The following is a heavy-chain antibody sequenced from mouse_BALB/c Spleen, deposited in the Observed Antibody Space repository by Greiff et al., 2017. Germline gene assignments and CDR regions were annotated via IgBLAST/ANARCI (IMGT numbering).Heavy chain of an antibody. CDR1: GYTFTSYY. CDR3: TRGVYYRYDVGFAY. D-gene: IGHD2-14*01. V-gene: IGHV1S81*02. J-gene: IGHJ3*01. Sequence: QVQLQQSGAELVKPGASVKLSCKASGYTFTSYYMYWVKQRPGQGLEWIGEINPSNGGTNFNEKFKSKATLTVDKSSSTAYMQLSSLTSEDSAVYYCTRGVYYRYDVGFAYWGQGTLVTVSA. CDR2: INPSNGGT.